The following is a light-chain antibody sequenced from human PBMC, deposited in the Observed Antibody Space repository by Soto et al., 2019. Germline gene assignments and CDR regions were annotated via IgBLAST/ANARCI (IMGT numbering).Light chain of an antibody. Sequence: QSVLTQPPSVSGAPGQRVTISCTGSSSHIGANYDVHWYQHLPGTAPKLLISGDSNRPSGVPDRFSGSKSGTSASLGITGLQAEDEADDYCQSYDSSLRGWVFGGGTKLTVL. J-gene: IGLJ3*02. CDR3: QSYDSSLRGWV. CDR1: SSHIGANYD. CDR2: GDS. V-gene: IGLV1-40*01.